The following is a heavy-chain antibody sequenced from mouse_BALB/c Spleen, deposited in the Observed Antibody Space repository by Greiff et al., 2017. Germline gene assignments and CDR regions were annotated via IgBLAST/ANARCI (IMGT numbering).Heavy chain of an antibody. D-gene: IGHD4-1*01. CDR1: GFTFSDYY. CDR3: ARELGDWYFDV. V-gene: IGHV5-4*02. CDR2: ISDGGSYT. J-gene: IGHJ1*01. Sequence: EVQVVESGGGLVKPGGSLKLSCAASGFTFSDYYMYWVRQTPEKRLEWVATISDGGSYTYYPDSVKGRFTISRDNAKNNLYLQMSSLKSEDTAMYYCARELGDWYFDVWGAGTTVTVSS.